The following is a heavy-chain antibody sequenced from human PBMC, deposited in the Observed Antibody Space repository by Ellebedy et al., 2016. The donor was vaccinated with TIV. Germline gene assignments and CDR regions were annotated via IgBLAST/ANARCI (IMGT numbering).Heavy chain of an antibody. V-gene: IGHV4-59*01. J-gene: IGHJ4*02. CDR1: GGSISSYY. CDR2: IYYSGST. D-gene: IGHD6-19*01. Sequence: SETLSLTCTVSGGSISSYYWSWIRQPPGKGLEWIGYIYYSGSTNYNPSLKSRVTISVDTSKNQFSLKLSSVTAADTAVYYCARTSGWYARFDYWGQGTLVTVSS. CDR3: ARTSGWYARFDY.